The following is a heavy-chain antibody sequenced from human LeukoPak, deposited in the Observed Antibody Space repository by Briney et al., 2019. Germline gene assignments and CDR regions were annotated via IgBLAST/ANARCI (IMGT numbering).Heavy chain of an antibody. J-gene: IGHJ3*02. V-gene: IGHV4-59*08. D-gene: IGHD2-21*02. CDR1: GGSFSGYY. CDR2: IYYSGST. Sequence: PSETLSLTCAVYGGSFSGYYWSWIRQPPGKGLEWIGYIYYSGSTNYNPSLKSRVTISVDTSKNQFSLKLSSVTAADTAVYYCARPCGGDCYGAFDIWGQGTMVTVSS. CDR3: ARPCGGDCYGAFDI.